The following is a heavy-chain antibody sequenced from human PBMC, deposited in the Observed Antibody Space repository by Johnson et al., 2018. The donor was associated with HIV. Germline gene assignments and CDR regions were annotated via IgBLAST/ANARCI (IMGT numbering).Heavy chain of an antibody. V-gene: IGHV3-33*06. Sequence: VQLVESGGGVVQPGRSLRLSCAASGFTFSSYGMHWVRQAPGKGLEWVAVIWDDGSNKYYAYSVKGRFTISRDNSKNTLYLQMNSLRAEDTAGYYCAKVRRGSSGYIAFDIWGQGTMVTVSS. CDR2: IWDDGSNK. D-gene: IGHD6-13*01. J-gene: IGHJ3*02. CDR1: GFTFSSYG. CDR3: AKVRRGSSGYIAFDI.